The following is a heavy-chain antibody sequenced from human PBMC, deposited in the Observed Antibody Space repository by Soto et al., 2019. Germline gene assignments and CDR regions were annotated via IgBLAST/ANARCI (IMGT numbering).Heavy chain of an antibody. D-gene: IGHD3-10*01. CDR1: GGSISSGGYY. V-gene: IGHV4-31*03. J-gene: IGHJ4*02. CDR3: AKGFYGSGSYYNERVFDS. Sequence: PSETLSLTCTVSGGSISSGGYYWSWISKHPGKGLEWIGYIYYSGSAYYNPSLKSRVTISVDTSKNQFSLRLSSVTAEDTAVYYCAKGFYGSGSYYNERVFDSWGQGTLVTVSS. CDR2: IYYSGSA.